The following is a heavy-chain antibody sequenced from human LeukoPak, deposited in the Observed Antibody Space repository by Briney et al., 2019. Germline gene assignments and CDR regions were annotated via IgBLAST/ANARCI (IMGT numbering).Heavy chain of an antibody. D-gene: IGHD6-13*01. CDR3: SPLVPFDY. Sequence: GGSLRLSCAASGFTFSSYGMHWVRQTPGKGLEWVAFIQYDGSKTYYTDPVKGRFTISRDNSKNTLWLQMNSLRPEDTALYYCSPLVPFDYWGQGTLVTVSS. J-gene: IGHJ4*02. CDR1: GFTFSSYG. CDR2: IQYDGSKT. V-gene: IGHV3-30*02.